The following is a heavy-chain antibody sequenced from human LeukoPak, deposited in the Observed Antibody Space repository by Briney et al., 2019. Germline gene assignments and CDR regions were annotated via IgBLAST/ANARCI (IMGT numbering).Heavy chain of an antibody. Sequence: KPSETLSLTCAVYGGSLSGYYWSWIRQPPGKGLEWIGEINHSGSTNYNPSLKSRVTISVDTSKNQFSLKLSSVTAADTAVYYCARGKYYGSGTFNWFDPWGQGTLVTVSS. CDR2: INHSGST. CDR1: GGSLSGYY. J-gene: IGHJ5*02. V-gene: IGHV4-34*01. D-gene: IGHD3-10*01. CDR3: ARGKYYGSGTFNWFDP.